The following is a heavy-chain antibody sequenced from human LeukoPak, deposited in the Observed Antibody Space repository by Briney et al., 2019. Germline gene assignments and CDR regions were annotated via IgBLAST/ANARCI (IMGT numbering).Heavy chain of an antibody. Sequence: PGGSLRLSFAASGFTVSSNYMSWVRPAPGKGLEWVSVIYSGSSTYYADSVKGRFTISRDNSKNTLYLQMNSLRAEDTAMYYCARSNVGSMAPDYWGQGTLVTVSS. CDR3: ARSNVGSMAPDY. V-gene: IGHV3-53*01. CDR1: GFTVSSNY. D-gene: IGHD5-24*01. J-gene: IGHJ4*02. CDR2: IYSGSST.